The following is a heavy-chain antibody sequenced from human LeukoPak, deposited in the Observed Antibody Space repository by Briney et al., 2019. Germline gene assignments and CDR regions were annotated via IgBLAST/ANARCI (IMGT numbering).Heavy chain of an antibody. CDR3: ARGRVSSSSWSSTYYYYFYMDV. J-gene: IGHJ6*03. CDR2: IYYSGST. Sequence: SETLSLTCTVSGGSISSYYWSWIRQPPGKGLEWIGYIYYSGSTNYNPSLKSRVTISVDTSKNQFSLKLSSVTAADTAVYFCARGRVSSSSWSSTYYYYFYMDVWGKGTTVTVS. V-gene: IGHV4-59*01. CDR1: GGSISSYY. D-gene: IGHD6-13*01.